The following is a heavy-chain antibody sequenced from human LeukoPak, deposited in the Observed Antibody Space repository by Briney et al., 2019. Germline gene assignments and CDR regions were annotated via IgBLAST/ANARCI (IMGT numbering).Heavy chain of an antibody. CDR3: AREPYYYDSSGYYDFDY. CDR1: GGSISSSSYY. D-gene: IGHD3-22*01. Sequence: KPSETLSLTCTVSGGSISSSSYYWGWIRQPPGKGLEWIGSIYYSGSTYYNPSLKSRVTISVDTSKNQFSLKLSSVTAADTTVYYCAREPYYYDSSGYYDFDYWGQGTLVTVSS. J-gene: IGHJ4*02. CDR2: IYYSGST. V-gene: IGHV4-39*07.